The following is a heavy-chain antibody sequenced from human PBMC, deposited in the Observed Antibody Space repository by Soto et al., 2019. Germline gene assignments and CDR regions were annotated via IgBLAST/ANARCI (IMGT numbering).Heavy chain of an antibody. CDR2: IKSKTDGGTT. V-gene: IGHV3-15*01. Sequence: GGSLRLSCAASGFTFSNAWMSWVRQAPGKGLEWVGRIKSKTDGGTTDYAAPVKGRFTISRDDSKNTLYLQMNSLKTEDTAVYYCIFECCPCGMDVWGQGTTVTVSS. D-gene: IGHD2-15*01. J-gene: IGHJ6*02. CDR1: GFTFSNAW. CDR3: IFECCPCGMDV.